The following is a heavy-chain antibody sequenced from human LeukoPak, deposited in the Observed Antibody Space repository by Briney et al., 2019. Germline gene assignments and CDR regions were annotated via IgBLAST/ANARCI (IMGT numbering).Heavy chain of an antibody. Sequence: SETLSLTCTVSGGSISSYYWSWIRQPPGKGLEWIGYIYYSGSTNYNPSLKSRVTISVDTSKNQFSPKLSSVTAADTAVYYCARLSDDARYFDLWGHGTLVTVSS. D-gene: IGHD1-1*01. CDR1: GGSISSYY. V-gene: IGHV4-59*01. CDR2: IYYSGST. J-gene: IGHJ2*01. CDR3: ARLSDDARYFDL.